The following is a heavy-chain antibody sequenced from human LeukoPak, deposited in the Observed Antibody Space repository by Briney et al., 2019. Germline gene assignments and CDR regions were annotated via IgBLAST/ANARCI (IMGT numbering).Heavy chain of an antibody. J-gene: IGHJ4*02. CDR1: GFTFSSYW. CDR2: IRYDGSNK. CDR3: AKMASTAAAAPFDY. V-gene: IGHV3-30*02. Sequence: GGSLRLSCAASGFTFSSYWMSWVRQAPGKGLEWVAFIRYDGSNKYYADSVKGRFTISRDNSKNTLYLQMNSLRAEDTAVYYCAKMASTAAAAPFDYWGQGTLVTVSS. D-gene: IGHD6-13*01.